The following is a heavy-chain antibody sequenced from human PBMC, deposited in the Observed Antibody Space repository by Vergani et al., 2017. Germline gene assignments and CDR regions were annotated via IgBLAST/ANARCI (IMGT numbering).Heavy chain of an antibody. CDR1: GFTSSYYG. CDR3: GRDAFKGKPDVVDV. CDR2: ISYDGTQK. J-gene: IGHJ3*01. V-gene: IGHV3-30*03. Sequence: QVHLVESGGGVVQPGRSLRLSCVVSGFTSSYYGMHWVRQAPGKGLEWVAVISYDGTQKYYADSVKGRFTISRDNSKSTLYLQMTSLRGDDTAIYYCGRDAFKGKPDVVDVWGQGTMVTVSS.